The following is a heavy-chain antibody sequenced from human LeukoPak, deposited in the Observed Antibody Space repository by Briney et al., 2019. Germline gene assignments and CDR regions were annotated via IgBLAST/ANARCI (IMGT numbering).Heavy chain of an antibody. CDR3: AAPSNWGRYGTFDV. D-gene: IGHD7-27*01. Sequence: GRSLRLSCTGSGFNFGDNSVGWFRQAPGKGLEWVGFIRSKANGATTEYAASVKGGITISRDDYKSIAYLHMNSLKTEDTAVYYCAAPSNWGRYGTFDVWGQGAMVTVSS. CDR1: GFNFGDNS. J-gene: IGHJ3*01. CDR2: IRSKANGATT. V-gene: IGHV3-49*03.